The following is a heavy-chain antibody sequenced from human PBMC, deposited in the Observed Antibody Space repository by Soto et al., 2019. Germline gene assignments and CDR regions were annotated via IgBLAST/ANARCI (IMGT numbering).Heavy chain of an antibody. CDR2: IWYDGSNK. Sequence: QVQLVESGGGVVQPGRSLRLSCAASGFPFSSFGMHWVRQAPGKGLEWVAVIWYDGSNKYYADSVKGRFTISRDNSKNTLYLQMNPQRAEDTAVYYCARDPSSIAAAGRFDYWGQGTLVSVFS. CDR3: ARDPSSIAAAGRFDY. J-gene: IGHJ4*02. CDR1: GFPFSSFG. D-gene: IGHD6-13*01. V-gene: IGHV3-33*01.